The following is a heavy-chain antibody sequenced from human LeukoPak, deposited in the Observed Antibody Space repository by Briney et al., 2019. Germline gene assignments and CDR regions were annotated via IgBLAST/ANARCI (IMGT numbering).Heavy chain of an antibody. CDR2: INHSGST. CDR3: ARGGSTWIQLYDWFDP. V-gene: IGHV4-34*01. CDR1: GGSFSGYY. J-gene: IGHJ5*02. D-gene: IGHD5-18*01. Sequence: SETLSLTCAVYGGSFSGYYWSWIRQPPGKGLEWIGEINHSGSTNSNPPLKSRVTISVDTSKNQFSLKLSSVTAADTAVYYCARGGSTWIQLYDWFDPWGQGTLVTVSS.